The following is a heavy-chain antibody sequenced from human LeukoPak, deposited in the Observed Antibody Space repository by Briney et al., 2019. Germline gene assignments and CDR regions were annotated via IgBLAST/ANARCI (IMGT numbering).Heavy chain of an antibody. Sequence: PSETLSLTCTVSGGSISSYYWSWIRQPPGKGLEWIGYIYYSGSTNYNPSLKSRVTISVDTSKNQFSLKLGSVTAADTAVYYCARAVKRNWFDPWGQGTLVTVSS. J-gene: IGHJ5*02. CDR2: IYYSGST. CDR3: ARAVKRNWFDP. V-gene: IGHV4-59*01. D-gene: IGHD5-24*01. CDR1: GGSISSYY.